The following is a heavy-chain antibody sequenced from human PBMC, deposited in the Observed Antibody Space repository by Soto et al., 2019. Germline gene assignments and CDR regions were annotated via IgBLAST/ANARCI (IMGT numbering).Heavy chain of an antibody. CDR3: ARSPYSSGSYYPIDY. D-gene: IGHD3-22*01. J-gene: IGHJ4*02. CDR1: GYTFTYYY. Sequence: GASVKVSCKASGYTFTYYYIHWVRQAPGQGLEWMGIINPSGGSTSYAQNFQGRVTMTRDTSTSTVYMELSSLRSEDTAVYYCARSPYSSGSYYPIDYWGQGTLVTVSS. V-gene: IGHV1-46*01. CDR2: INPSGGST.